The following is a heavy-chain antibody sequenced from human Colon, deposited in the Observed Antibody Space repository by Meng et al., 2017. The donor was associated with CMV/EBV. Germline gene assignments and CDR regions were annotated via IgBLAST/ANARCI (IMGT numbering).Heavy chain of an antibody. CDR3: ARGGLADFDY. CDR2: IYPADSDT. V-gene: IGHV5-51*01. D-gene: IGHD3-16*01. J-gene: IGHJ4*02. Sequence: GASLKISCKGSGYSFTGHWIAWVRQTPGKGLEWMGIIYPADSDTRYSPSFQGHVTISADKSISTAYLQWSSLKASDTAMYYCARGGLADFDYWGQGALVTVSS. CDR1: GYSFTGHW.